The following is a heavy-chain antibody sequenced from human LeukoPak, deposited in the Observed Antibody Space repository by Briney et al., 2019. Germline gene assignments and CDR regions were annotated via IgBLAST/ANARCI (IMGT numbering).Heavy chain of an antibody. CDR2: ISYDGTKK. CDR3: VKEQSSGYYRVADY. J-gene: IGHJ4*02. D-gene: IGHD6-19*01. Sequence: GGSLRLSYAASGFSFSSDGMHWVRRAPGKGLEWVAVISYDGTKKVYRDSVRGRFTISRDNSKNTLYLQMNTLRVEDTAVYHCVKEQSSGYYRVADYWGQGTLVTVSS. V-gene: IGHV3-30*18. CDR1: GFSFSSDG.